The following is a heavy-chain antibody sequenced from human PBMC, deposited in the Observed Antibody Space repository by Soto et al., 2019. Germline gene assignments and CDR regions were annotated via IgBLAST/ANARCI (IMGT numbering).Heavy chain of an antibody. D-gene: IGHD6-13*01. CDR3: AKDLGSWSSDY. Sequence: GGSLRLSCAASGFTFSSYGMHWVRQAPGKGLEWVAVISYDGSNKYYADSVKGRFTISRDNSKNTLYLQMNSLRAEDTAVYYCAKDLGSWSSDYWGQGTLVTVSS. CDR2: ISYDGSNK. J-gene: IGHJ4*02. CDR1: GFTFSSYG. V-gene: IGHV3-30*18.